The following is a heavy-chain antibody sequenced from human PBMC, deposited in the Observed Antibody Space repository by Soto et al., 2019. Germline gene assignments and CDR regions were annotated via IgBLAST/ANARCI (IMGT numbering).Heavy chain of an antibody. Sequence: QVQLVQSGAEVKKPGASVKVSCKASGYTFTSYGISWVRQAPGQGLEWMGWISAYNGNTNYAQKLKGRVTMTTDTSTSTAYVELRSLRSDDTAVYYCARDRGVYCSGGSCTLDYWGPGTLVTVFS. J-gene: IGHJ4*02. CDR3: ARDRGVYCSGGSCTLDY. V-gene: IGHV1-18*01. CDR1: GYTFTSYG. CDR2: ISAYNGNT. D-gene: IGHD2-15*01.